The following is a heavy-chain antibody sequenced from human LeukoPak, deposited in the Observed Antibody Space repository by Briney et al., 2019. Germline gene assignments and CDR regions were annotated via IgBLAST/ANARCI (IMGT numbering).Heavy chain of an antibody. D-gene: IGHD2-2*01. V-gene: IGHV3-48*01. CDR1: GFTFSSYS. Sequence: GGSLRLSCAASGFTFSSYSMNWVRQAPGKGPEWASYISSSSNTIYYADSVKGRFTISRDNAKNSLYLQMNSLRAEDTAVYYCAPGYCSSTSCSHYFDYWGQGTLVTVSS. CDR3: APGYCSSTSCSHYFDY. J-gene: IGHJ4*02. CDR2: ISSSSNTI.